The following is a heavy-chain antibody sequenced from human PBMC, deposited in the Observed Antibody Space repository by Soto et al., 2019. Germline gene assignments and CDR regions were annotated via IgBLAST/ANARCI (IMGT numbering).Heavy chain of an antibody. V-gene: IGHV3-23*01. CDR2: ISASGGST. J-gene: IGHJ5*02. D-gene: IGHD3-3*01. CDR3: AKLDNYDFWSDSSHNWFDP. Sequence: GGSLILSCAASGFNFTSYSMSWVRQAPGKGLEWVSAISASGGSTYYADSVKGRFTISRDHSKNTLYLQMNSLRAEDTAVYYCAKLDNYDFWSDSSHNWFDPWGQGTLVTVSS. CDR1: GFNFTSYS.